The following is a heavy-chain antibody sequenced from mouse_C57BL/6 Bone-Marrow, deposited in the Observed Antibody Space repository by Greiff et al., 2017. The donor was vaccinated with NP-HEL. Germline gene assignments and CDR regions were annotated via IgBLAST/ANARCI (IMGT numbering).Heavy chain of an antibody. CDR2: FHPYNDDT. CDR1: GYTFTTYP. Sequence: VQLVESGAELVKPGASVKMSCKASGYTFTTYPIEWMKQNHGKSLEWIGNFHPYNDDTKYNEKFKGKATLTVEKSSSTAYLELSRLTSDDSAVYYCARRYDYDEFAMDYWGQGTSVTVSS. D-gene: IGHD2-4*01. V-gene: IGHV1-47*01. J-gene: IGHJ4*01. CDR3: ARRYDYDEFAMDY.